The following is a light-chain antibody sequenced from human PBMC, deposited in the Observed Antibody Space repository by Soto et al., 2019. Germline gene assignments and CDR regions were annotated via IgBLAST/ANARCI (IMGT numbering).Light chain of an antibody. V-gene: IGKV1-6*01. Sequence: AIQMTQSPSSLSASVGDRVTITCRASQAIGNDLTWYQQKPGKAPNLLIFAASSLQSGVPSRFRGSGSGTDFTLTISSLQPEDFATYYCLQDYNYPLTFGQGTKLEIK. CDR2: AAS. J-gene: IGKJ2*01. CDR1: QAIGND. CDR3: LQDYNYPLT.